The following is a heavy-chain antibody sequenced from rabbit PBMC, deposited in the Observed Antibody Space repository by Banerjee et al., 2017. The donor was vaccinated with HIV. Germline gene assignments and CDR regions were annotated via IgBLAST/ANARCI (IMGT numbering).Heavy chain of an antibody. D-gene: IGHD5-1*01. V-gene: IGHV1S40*01. CDR2: IYTNSGYT. CDR1: GFSFNSNYY. J-gene: IGHJ3*01. Sequence: QSLEESGGDLVKPGASLTLTCPASGFSFNSNYYMCWVRQAPGKGLELIACIYTNSGYTYYASWAKGRFTTSRTSSTTVTLQMTSLTAADTATYFCARQGLNNEYSVWGQGTLVTVS. CDR3: ARQGLNNEYSV.